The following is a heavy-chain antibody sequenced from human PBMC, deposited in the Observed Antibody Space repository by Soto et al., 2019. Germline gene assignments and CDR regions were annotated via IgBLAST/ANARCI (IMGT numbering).Heavy chain of an antibody. CDR1: GGSISTGAYY. Sequence: SETLSLTCTVSGGSISTGAYYWNWIRQPPGKGLEWIGYIYYSGGTYYNPSLESRVTISVDTSRDQFSLRLTSVTAADTAVYYCDSGLRAYGGNPYFDYWGQGTLVTVYS. J-gene: IGHJ4*02. CDR2: IYYSGGT. CDR3: DSGLRAYGGNPYFDY. V-gene: IGHV4-30-4*01. D-gene: IGHD4-17*01.